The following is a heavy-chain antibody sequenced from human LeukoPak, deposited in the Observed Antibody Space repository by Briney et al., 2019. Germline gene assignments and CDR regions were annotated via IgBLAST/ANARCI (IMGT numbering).Heavy chain of an antibody. J-gene: IGHJ5*02. Sequence: GGALRLSCAASGFTFSSYSMSGVRQAPGKGLEWVSYIRSSGNTIYYADSVRGRCTISRDNAKNSLYQLMNSLRAEDTPVYYCARDNVGYCSGGSCYSGWFAPWGQGTLVTVSS. D-gene: IGHD2-15*01. CDR3: ARDNVGYCSGGSCYSGWFAP. CDR2: IRSSGNTI. V-gene: IGHV3-48*04. CDR1: GFTFSSYS.